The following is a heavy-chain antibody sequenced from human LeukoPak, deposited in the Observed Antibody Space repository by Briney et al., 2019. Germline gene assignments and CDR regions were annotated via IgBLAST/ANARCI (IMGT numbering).Heavy chain of an antibody. J-gene: IGHJ4*02. CDR1: GGSISSGGYS. CDR3: ARAPAAGGFDY. CDR2: IYHSGST. V-gene: IGHV4-30-2*01. D-gene: IGHD6-13*01. Sequence: PSETLSLTCAVSGGSISSGGYSWSWIRQPPGKGLEWIGYIYHSGSTYYNPSLKSRVTISVDRSKNQFSLKLSSVTAADTAVYYCARAPAAGGFDYWGQGTLVTVSS.